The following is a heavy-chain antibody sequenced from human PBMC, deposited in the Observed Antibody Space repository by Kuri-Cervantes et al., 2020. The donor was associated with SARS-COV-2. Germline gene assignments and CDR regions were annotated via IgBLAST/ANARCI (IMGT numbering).Heavy chain of an antibody. CDR1: GGSISCYY. D-gene: IGHD3-3*01. V-gene: IGHV4-4*07. CDR3: ARNTVFGAHDAFDI. Sequence: SETLSLTCTVSGGSISCYYWSWIRQPAGKGLEWIGRIYTSGSTSYNPSLKSRVTMSVDTSKNQFSLKLSSVTAADTAVYYCARNTVFGAHDAFDIWGQGTMVTVSS. CDR2: IYTSGST. J-gene: IGHJ3*02.